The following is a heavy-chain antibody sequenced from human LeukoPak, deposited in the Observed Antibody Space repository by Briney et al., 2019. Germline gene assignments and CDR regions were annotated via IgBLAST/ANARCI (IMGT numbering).Heavy chain of an antibody. CDR2: IYHSGST. V-gene: IGHV4-4*02. D-gene: IGHD1-26*01. J-gene: IGHJ4*02. CDR1: GGSIGSTNW. CDR3: AREWRGAFFDY. Sequence: SETLSLTCAVSGGSIGSTNWWSWVRQPPGKGLEWIGEIYHSGSTNYNPSLKSRITISVDKSKNHFSLSLTSVTAADTAVYYCAREWRGAFFDYWGQGTPVTVSS.